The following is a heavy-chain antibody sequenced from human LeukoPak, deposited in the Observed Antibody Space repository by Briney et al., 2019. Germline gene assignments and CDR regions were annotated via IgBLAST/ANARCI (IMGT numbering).Heavy chain of an antibody. CDR1: GFTFSDYY. V-gene: IGHV3-11*04. CDR3: ARGEIFCSGGSCGDAFDI. J-gene: IGHJ3*02. Sequence: NAGGSLRLSCAASGFTFSDYYMSWIRQAPGKGLKWVPSIGSSGSTIYYADSVKGRFTISRDNAKNSLYLQMNSLRAEDTAVYYCARGEIFCSGGSCGDAFDIWGQGTMATVSS. CDR2: IGSSGSTI. D-gene: IGHD2-15*01.